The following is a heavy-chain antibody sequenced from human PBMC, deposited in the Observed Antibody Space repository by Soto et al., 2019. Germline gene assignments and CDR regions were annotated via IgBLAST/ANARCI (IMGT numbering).Heavy chain of an antibody. Sequence: GGSLRLSCAASGFTFSDYYMSWIRQAPGKGLEWVSYIGSSDSTIYYADSVKGRFTISRDDAKNSLYLQMDSLRAEDTAVYYCARVHLVADPFDYWGQGTLVTVSS. CDR1: GFTFSDYY. CDR3: ARVHLVADPFDY. V-gene: IGHV3-11*01. D-gene: IGHD2-15*01. CDR2: IGSSDSTI. J-gene: IGHJ4*02.